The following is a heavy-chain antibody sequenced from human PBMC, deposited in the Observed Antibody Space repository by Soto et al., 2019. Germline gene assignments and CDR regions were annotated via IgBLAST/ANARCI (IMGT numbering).Heavy chain of an antibody. Sequence: GASVKASCKASGYTFTSYAMHWVRQAPGQRLEWMGWINAGNGNTKYSQKFQGRVTITRDTSASTAYMELSSLKSEDTAVYYCARVRRDYGSCTFYYYVMDFCGQGTTVTVSS. D-gene: IGHD3-10*01. CDR3: ARVRRDYGSCTFYYYVMDF. CDR1: GYTFTSYA. CDR2: INAGNGNT. J-gene: IGHJ6*02. V-gene: IGHV1-3*01.